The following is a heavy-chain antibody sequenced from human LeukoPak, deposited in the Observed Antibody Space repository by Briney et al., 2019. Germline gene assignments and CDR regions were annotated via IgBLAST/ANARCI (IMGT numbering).Heavy chain of an antibody. J-gene: IGHJ6*03. D-gene: IGHD6-6*01. CDR3: ASHKIVRDSLYYYYMDV. CDR1: GYTFTGYY. V-gene: IGHV1-2*02. Sequence: GASVKVSCKASGYTFTGYYMHWVRQAPGQGLEWMGWINPNSGGTNYAQKLQGRVTMTTDTSTSTAYMELRSLRSDDTAVYYCASHKIVRDSLYYYYMDVWGKGTTVTISS. CDR2: INPNSGGT.